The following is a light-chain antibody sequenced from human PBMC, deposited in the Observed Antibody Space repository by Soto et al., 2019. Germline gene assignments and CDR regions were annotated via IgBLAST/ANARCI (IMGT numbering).Light chain of an antibody. V-gene: IGKV3-20*01. J-gene: IGKJ3*01. CDR3: QQYGTSRFT. CDR2: GAS. CDR1: QSIASIY. Sequence: EIVLTQSPGTLSLSPGEGATLSCRASQSIASIYLAWYQHKPGQAPRLLISGASTRATGGPDRFSGSGSGTDVTLTISRLEPEDFALYYCQQYGTSRFTFGPGTKVDIK.